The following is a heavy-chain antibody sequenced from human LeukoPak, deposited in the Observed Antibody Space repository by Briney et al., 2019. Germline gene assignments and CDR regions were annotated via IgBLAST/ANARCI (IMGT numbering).Heavy chain of an antibody. V-gene: IGHV1-2*02. CDR2: INPNSSAA. J-gene: IGHJ6*02. Sequence: ASVKVSCKASGYTFTGYYIHWVRQAPGQGLEWMGWINPNSSAANYARKFQGRVTMTRDTSITTAYMEVSRLRLDDTAVYYCARGMYGLDVWGQGTTVTVSS. CDR1: GYTFTGYY. CDR3: ARGMYGLDV.